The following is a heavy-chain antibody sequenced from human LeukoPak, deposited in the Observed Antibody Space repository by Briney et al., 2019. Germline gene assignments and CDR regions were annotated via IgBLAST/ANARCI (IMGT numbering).Heavy chain of an antibody. CDR2: ISYDGSNK. CDR1: GFTFSSYA. V-gene: IGHV3-30-3*01. J-gene: IGHJ4*02. Sequence: PGGSLRLSCAASGFTFSSYAMHWVRQAPGKGLEWVAVISYDGSNKYYADSVKGRFTTSRDNSKNTLYLQMNSLRAEDTAVYYCARVGAPGYWGQGTLVTVSS. D-gene: IGHD1-26*01. CDR3: ARVGAPGY.